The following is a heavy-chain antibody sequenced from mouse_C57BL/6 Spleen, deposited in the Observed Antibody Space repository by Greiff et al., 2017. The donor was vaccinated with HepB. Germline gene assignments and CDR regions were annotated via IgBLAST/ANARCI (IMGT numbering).Heavy chain of an antibody. J-gene: IGHJ4*01. CDR3: ALHSSGYAMDY. CDR2: IDPSDSET. V-gene: IGHV1-52*01. CDR1: GYTFTSYW. D-gene: IGHD3-2*02. Sequence: VQLQQPGAELVRPGSSVKLSCKASGYTFTSYWMHWVKQRPIQGLEWIGNIDPSDSETHYNQKFKDKATLTVDKSSSTAYMQLSSLTSEDSAVFYCALHSSGYAMDYWGQGTSVTVSS.